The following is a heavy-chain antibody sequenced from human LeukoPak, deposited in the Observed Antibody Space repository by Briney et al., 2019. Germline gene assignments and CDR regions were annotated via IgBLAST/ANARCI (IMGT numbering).Heavy chain of an antibody. J-gene: IGHJ4*02. CDR1: GFTFSSYA. V-gene: IGHV3-30-3*01. CDR2: ISYDGSNK. D-gene: IGHD4-17*01. Sequence: GGSLRLSCAASGFTFSSYAMHWVRQAPGKGLERVAVISYDGSNKYYADSVKGRFTISRDNSKNTLYLQMNSLGAEDTAVYYCAAPTVTSFDYWGQGTLVTVSS. CDR3: AAPTVTSFDY.